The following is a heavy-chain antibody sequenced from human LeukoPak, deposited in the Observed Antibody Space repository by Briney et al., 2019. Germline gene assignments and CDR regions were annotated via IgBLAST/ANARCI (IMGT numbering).Heavy chain of an antibody. CDR3: TRNGGDYRNGGEYCSGTSCYLR. D-gene: IGHD2-2*01. J-gene: IGHJ4*02. Sequence: GRSLRLSCTTSGFNFGDYTMSWVRQAPGKGLEWVGFIRRKAYGGTPEYAASVKGRITISRDDSRGIAYLQMNSLKTEDTAVYYCTRNGGDYRNGGEYCSGTSCYLRWGQGTLVTVSS. V-gene: IGHV3-49*04. CDR2: IRRKAYGGTP. CDR1: GFNFGDYT.